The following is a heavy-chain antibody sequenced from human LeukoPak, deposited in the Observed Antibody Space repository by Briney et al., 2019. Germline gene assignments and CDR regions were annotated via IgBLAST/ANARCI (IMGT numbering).Heavy chain of an antibody. J-gene: IGHJ6*03. V-gene: IGHV3-48*03. Sequence: GGSLRLSCAASGFTFSSYEMNWVRQAPGKGLEWVSYISSSGSTIYYADSVKGRFTISRDNAKNSLYLQMNSLRAEDTAIYYCAKNGDRGAYCTGGTCYPYFYYYMDVWGKGTTVTI. CDR3: AKNGDRGAYCTGGTCYPYFYYYMDV. D-gene: IGHD2-15*01. CDR1: GFTFSSYE. CDR2: ISSSGSTI.